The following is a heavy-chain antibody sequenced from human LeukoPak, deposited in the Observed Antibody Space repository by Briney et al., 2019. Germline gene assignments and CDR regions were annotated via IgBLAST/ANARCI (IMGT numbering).Heavy chain of an antibody. CDR1: GYTFTGYY. V-gene: IGHV1-2*02. D-gene: IGHD1-26*01. Sequence: ASVKVSXKASGYTFTGYYMHWVRQAPGQGLEWMGWINPNSGGTNYAQKFQGRVTMTRDTSISTAYMELSRLRSDDTAVYYCARGPMYSGSHHESWGQGTLVTVSS. CDR3: ARGPMYSGSHHES. CDR2: INPNSGGT. J-gene: IGHJ5*02.